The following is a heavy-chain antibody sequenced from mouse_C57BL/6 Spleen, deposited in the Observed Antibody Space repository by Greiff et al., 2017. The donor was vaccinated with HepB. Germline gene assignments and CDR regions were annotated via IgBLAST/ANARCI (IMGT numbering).Heavy chain of an antibody. Sequence: VQLKESGPVLARPGASVKMSCKTSGYTFTSYWMHWVKQRPGQGLVWIGAIYPGNRDTSYNQKFKGKAKLTAVTSASTAYMERSSLTNEDSAVYYCTRGGTTVGAFDYWGQGTTLTVAS. D-gene: IGHD1-1*01. CDR2: IYPGNRDT. J-gene: IGHJ2*01. CDR1: GYTFTSYW. CDR3: TRGGTTVGAFDY. V-gene: IGHV1-5*01.